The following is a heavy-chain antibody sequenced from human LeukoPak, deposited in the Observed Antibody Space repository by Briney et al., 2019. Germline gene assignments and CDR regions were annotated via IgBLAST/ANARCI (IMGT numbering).Heavy chain of an antibody. V-gene: IGHV3-53*04. J-gene: IGHJ4*02. D-gene: IGHD5-12*01. CDR1: GGSFSGYY. CDR2: IYSGGST. Sequence: ETLSLTCAVHGGSFSGYYWSWVRQAPGKGLEWVSVIYSGGSTYYADSVKGRFTISRHNSKNTLYLQMNSLRAEDTAVYYCARAMALRRDLVAYFDYWGQGTLVTVSS. CDR3: ARAMALRRDLVAYFDY.